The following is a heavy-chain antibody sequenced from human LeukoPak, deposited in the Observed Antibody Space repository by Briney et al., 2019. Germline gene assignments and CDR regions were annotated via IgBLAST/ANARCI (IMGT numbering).Heavy chain of an antibody. D-gene: IGHD2-2*01. Sequence: PGGSLRLSCAASGFTFSSYAMSWVRQAPGKGLEWVSAISGSGGSTYYADSVKGRFTISRDNSKSTLYLQMNSLRAEGTAVYYCAKDRHAPGRYCSSTTCFPFDSWGQGTLVTVSS. J-gene: IGHJ5*01. V-gene: IGHV3-23*01. CDR3: AKDRHAPGRYCSSTTCFPFDS. CDR2: ISGSGGST. CDR1: GFTFSSYA.